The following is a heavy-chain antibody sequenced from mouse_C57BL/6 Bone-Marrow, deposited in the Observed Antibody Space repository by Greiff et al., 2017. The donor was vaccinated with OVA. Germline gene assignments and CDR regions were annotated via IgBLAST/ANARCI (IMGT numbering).Heavy chain of an antibody. J-gene: IGHJ3*01. CDR3: ARTTTEGFAY. V-gene: IGHV1-61*01. D-gene: IGHD1-1*01. CDR1: GYTFTSYW. Sequence: VQLQQPGAELVRPGSSVKLSCKASGYTFTSYWMDWVKQRPGQGLEWIGNIYPSDSETHYNQKFKDKATLTVDKSSSTAYMQLSSLTSEDSAVYDCARTTTEGFAYWGQGTLVTVSA. CDR2: IYPSDSET.